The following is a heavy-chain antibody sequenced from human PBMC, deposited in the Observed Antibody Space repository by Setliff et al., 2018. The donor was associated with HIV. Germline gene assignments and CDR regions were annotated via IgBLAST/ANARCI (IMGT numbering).Heavy chain of an antibody. CDR1: GYTFTSYA. CDR2: INTNTGNP. CDR3: ARDEVPLVTAAPFDY. J-gene: IGHJ4*02. D-gene: IGHD2-21*02. Sequence: ASVKVSCKASGYTFTSYAMNWVRQAPGQGLEWMGWINTNTGNPTYAQGFTGRFVFSLDTSVSTAYLQISSLKAEDTAVYYRARDEVPLVTAAPFDYWGQGTLVTVSS. V-gene: IGHV7-4-1*02.